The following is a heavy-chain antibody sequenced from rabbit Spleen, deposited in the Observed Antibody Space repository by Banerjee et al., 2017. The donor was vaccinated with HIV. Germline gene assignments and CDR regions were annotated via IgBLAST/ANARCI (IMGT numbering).Heavy chain of an antibody. CDR3: ARDLVGVIGWNFYL. J-gene: IGHJ4*01. CDR2: ISTRDGST. CDR1: GIDFSNYYY. V-gene: IGHV1S45*01. Sequence: QEQLEESGGGLVKPEGSLTLTCKVSGIDFSNYYYMYWVRQAPGKGLELIAWISTRDGSTWYASWASGRFTISKTSSTTVTLRMTSLTAADRAAYFCARDLVGVIGWNFYLWGPGTLVTVS. D-gene: IGHD1-1*01.